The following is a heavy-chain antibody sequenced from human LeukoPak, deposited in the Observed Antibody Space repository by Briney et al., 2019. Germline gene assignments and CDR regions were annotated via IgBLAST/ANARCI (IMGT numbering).Heavy chain of an antibody. Sequence: ASVKVSCKASGYTFTGYYMHWVRQAPGQGLEWMGWINPNSAGTNYAQKFQGRVTMTRDTSTSTAYMELSRLRSDDTAVYYCARAHFYYDFWSGYYSTYYFDYWGQGTLVTVSS. D-gene: IGHD3-3*01. CDR2: INPNSAGT. J-gene: IGHJ4*02. V-gene: IGHV1-2*02. CDR1: GYTFTGYY. CDR3: ARAHFYYDFWSGYYSTYYFDY.